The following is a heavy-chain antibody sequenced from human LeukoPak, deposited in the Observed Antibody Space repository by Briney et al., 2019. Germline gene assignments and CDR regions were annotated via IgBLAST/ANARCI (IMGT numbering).Heavy chain of an antibody. CDR3: ATGYSGCSPCFDI. V-gene: IGHV1-24*01. CDR2: FDPEDGET. Sequence: ASVKVPCKVSGYTLTELSMHWVRQAPGKGLEWMGGFDPEDGETIYAQKFQGRVTMTGDTSTDTAYMELSSLRFEDTAVYYCATGYSGCSPCFDIWGQGTMVTVSS. J-gene: IGHJ3*02. CDR1: GYTLTELS. D-gene: IGHD1-26*01.